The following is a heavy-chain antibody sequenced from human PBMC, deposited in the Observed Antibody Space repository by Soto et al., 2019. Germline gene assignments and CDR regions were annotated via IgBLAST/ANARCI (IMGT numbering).Heavy chain of an antibody. V-gene: IGHV3-33*08. J-gene: IGHJ6*02. D-gene: IGHD2-2*01. Sequence: GSLRLSCVASGFTFSTSAMSWVRQAPGKGLEWVAVIWYDGSNKYYADSVKGRFTISRDNSKNTLYLQMNSLRAEDTAVYYCARDDQLLGDYYYYGMDVWGQGTTVTVSS. CDR1: GFTFSTSA. CDR3: ARDDQLLGDYYYYGMDV. CDR2: IWYDGSNK.